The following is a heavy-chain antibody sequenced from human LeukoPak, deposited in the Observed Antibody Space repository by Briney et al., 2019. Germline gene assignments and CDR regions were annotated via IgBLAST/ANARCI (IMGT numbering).Heavy chain of an antibody. J-gene: IGHJ4*02. V-gene: IGHV3-20*04. D-gene: IGHD2-15*01. Sequence: GGSLRLSCAASGFTFDDYGMSWVRQAPGKGLEWVSGINWNGGSTGYADSVKGRFTISRDNVKNSLYLQMNSLRAEDTALYYCAKGGYCSGGSCYDYWGQGTLVTVSS. CDR2: INWNGGST. CDR3: AKGGYCSGGSCYDY. CDR1: GFTFDDYG.